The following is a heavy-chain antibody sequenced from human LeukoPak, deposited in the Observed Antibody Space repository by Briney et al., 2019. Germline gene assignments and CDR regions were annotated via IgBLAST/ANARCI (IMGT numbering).Heavy chain of an antibody. D-gene: IGHD5-18*01. CDR1: GYTFTGYY. V-gene: IGHV1-2*02. CDR3: ATLPPGYSLESDAFDI. J-gene: IGHJ3*02. CDR2: INPNSGGT. Sequence: ASVKVSCKASGYTFTGYYMHWVRQAPGQGLEWMGWINPNSGGTIYAQKFQGRVTMTRDTSISTAYMELSRLRSDDTAVYYCATLPPGYSLESDAFDIWGQGTMVTVSS.